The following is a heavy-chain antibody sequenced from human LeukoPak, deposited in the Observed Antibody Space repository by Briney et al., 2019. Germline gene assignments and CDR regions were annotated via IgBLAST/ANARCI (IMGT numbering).Heavy chain of an antibody. Sequence: GGSLRLSCAASGFTVSSNYMSWVRQAPGKGLEWVSVIYSGGSTYCADSVKGRFTISRDNSKNTLYLQMNSLRAEDTAVYYCNVLLWFGELSWGQGTLVTVSS. D-gene: IGHD3-10*01. CDR2: IYSGGST. CDR3: NVLLWFGELS. J-gene: IGHJ4*02. CDR1: GFTVSSNY. V-gene: IGHV3-53*01.